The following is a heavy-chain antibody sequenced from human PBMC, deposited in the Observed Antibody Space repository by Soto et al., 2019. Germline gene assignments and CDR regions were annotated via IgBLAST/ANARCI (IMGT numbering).Heavy chain of an antibody. V-gene: IGHV3-53*01. Sequence: GGSLRLSCAASGLTVRSNYMSWVRQAPGKGLEWVSVIYSGGSTYYAHSVKGRFTISTDNSKNTLYLQMPSLRPADTAVSYCAKALSNHPGTVWGQGTTVTVSS. J-gene: IGHJ6*02. CDR1: GLTVRSNY. D-gene: IGHD1-1*01. CDR2: IYSGGST. CDR3: AKALSNHPGTV.